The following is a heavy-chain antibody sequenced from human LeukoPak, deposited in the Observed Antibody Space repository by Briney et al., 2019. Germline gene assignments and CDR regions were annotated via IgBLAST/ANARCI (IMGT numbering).Heavy chain of an antibody. CDR1: GGSISSGSYY. V-gene: IGHV4-61*02. Sequence: SETLSLTCTVSGGSISSGSYYWSWIRQPAGKGLEWIGRIYTSGSTNYNPSLKSRVTISVDTSKNQFSLKLSSVTAADTAVYYCARIAGDYTDYASRSQLWGRGTLVTVSS. CDR2: IYTSGST. J-gene: IGHJ4*02. CDR3: ARIAGDYTDYASRSQL. D-gene: IGHD4-17*01.